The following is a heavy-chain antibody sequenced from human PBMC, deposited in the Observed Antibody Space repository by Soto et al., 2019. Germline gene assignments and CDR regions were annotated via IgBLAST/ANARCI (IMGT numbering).Heavy chain of an antibody. D-gene: IGHD3-16*02. CDR3: ARNQLSLDS. CDR1: GFTFSTYW. J-gene: IGHJ4*02. Sequence: EVQLAESGGGLVQPGGSLRLSCAASGFTFSTYWMNWVRQAPGKGLEWVAIINQDGSKKRYVDSVKGRFTISRDNAKNSLYLQMNGLRAEDTAVYYCARNQLSLDSWGQGTLVTVSS. V-gene: IGHV3-7*04. CDR2: INQDGSKK.